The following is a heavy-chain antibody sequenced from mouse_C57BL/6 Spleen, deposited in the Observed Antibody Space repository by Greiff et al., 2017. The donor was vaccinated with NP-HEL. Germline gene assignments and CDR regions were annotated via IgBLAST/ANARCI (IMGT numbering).Heavy chain of an antibody. V-gene: IGHV7-3*01. Sequence: VQLKESGGGLVQPGGSLSLSCAASGFTFTDYYMSWVRQPPGKALEWLGFIRNKANGYTTEYSASVKGRFTISRDNSQSILYLQMNALRAEDSATYYCARSSRAMDYWGQGTSVTVSS. CDR1: GFTFTDYY. CDR3: ARSSRAMDY. CDR2: IRNKANGYTT. J-gene: IGHJ4*01.